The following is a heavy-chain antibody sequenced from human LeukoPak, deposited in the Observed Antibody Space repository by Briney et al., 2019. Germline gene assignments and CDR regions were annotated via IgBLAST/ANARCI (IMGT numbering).Heavy chain of an antibody. CDR3: ARDGVQYSSSWYFDY. J-gene: IGHJ4*02. D-gene: IGHD6-13*01. Sequence: LAGGSLRLSCAASGFTVNSNYMSWVRQAPGKGLEWVAVIWYDGSNKYYADSVKGRFTISRDNSKNTLYLQMNSLRAEDTAVYYCARDGVQYSSSWYFDYWGQGTLVTVSS. V-gene: IGHV3-33*08. CDR2: IWYDGSNK. CDR1: GFTVNSNY.